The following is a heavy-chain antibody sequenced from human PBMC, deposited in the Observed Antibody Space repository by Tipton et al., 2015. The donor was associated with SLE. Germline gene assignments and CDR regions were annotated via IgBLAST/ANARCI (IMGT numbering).Heavy chain of an antibody. CDR2: IYTSGST. D-gene: IGHD6-13*01. CDR1: GGPLTGDY. Sequence: TLSLTCTVSGGPLTGDYWSWIRQPAGKGLEWIGRIYTSGSTNYNPSLKSRVTISVDTSKNQFSLKLSSVTAADTAVYYCAREGQLVLNWFDPWGQGTLVTVSS. V-gene: IGHV4-4*07. J-gene: IGHJ5*02. CDR3: AREGQLVLNWFDP.